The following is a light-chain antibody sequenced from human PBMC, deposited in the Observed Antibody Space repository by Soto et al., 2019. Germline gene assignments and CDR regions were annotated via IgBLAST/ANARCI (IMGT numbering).Light chain of an antibody. Sequence: EIVLTQSPGTLSLSPGERATLSRRASQSVSSSYLAWYQQKPGQAPRLLIYGASSRATGIPDRFSGSGSGTDFTLTISRLEPEDVAGYYCQQYGSSPSWTFGQGTKVDIK. CDR3: QQYGSSPSWT. CDR2: GAS. CDR1: QSVSSSY. J-gene: IGKJ1*01. V-gene: IGKV3-20*01.